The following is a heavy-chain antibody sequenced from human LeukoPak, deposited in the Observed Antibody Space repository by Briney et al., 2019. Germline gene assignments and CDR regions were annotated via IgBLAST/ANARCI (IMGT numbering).Heavy chain of an antibody. CDR1: GGSISSGDYY. J-gene: IGHJ4*02. V-gene: IGHV4-30-4*08. Sequence: SETLSLTCTVSGGSISSGDYYWSWIRQPPGKGLEWIGYIYYSGSTYYNPSLKSRVTISVDTSKNQFSLKLSSVTAADTAVYYCARHDFWSSYFDYWGQGTLVTVSS. CDR2: IYYSGST. CDR3: ARHDFWSSYFDY. D-gene: IGHD3-3*01.